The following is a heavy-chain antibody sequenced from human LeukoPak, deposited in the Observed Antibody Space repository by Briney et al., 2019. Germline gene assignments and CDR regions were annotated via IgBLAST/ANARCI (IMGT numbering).Heavy chain of an antibody. J-gene: IGHJ5*02. V-gene: IGHV3-21*01. CDR2: ISGSSKYT. Sequence: GGSLRLSCAASGFTFDDYGMSWVRQAPGKGLEWVSSISGSSKYTYYADSVKGRFTIPRDNAKNSLFLQLNSLRAEDTAVYYCARERAVLWFGEFSNWFDPWGQGTLVTVSS. CDR1: GFTFDDYG. D-gene: IGHD3-10*01. CDR3: ARERAVLWFGEFSNWFDP.